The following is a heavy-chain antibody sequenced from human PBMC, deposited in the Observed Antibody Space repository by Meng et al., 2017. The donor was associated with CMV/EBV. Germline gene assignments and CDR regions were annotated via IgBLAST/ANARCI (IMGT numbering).Heavy chain of an antibody. CDR3: ARVQMVYAGAYCGGDCYPRGDAFDI. Sequence: ASVKVSCKASGYTFTSYGISWVRQAPGQGLEWMGWISAYNGNTNYAQKLQGRVTMTTDTSISTAYMELSRLRSDDTAVYYCARVQMVYAGAYCGGDCYPRGDAFDIWGQGTMVTVSS. CDR2: ISAYNGNT. CDR1: GYTFTSYG. V-gene: IGHV1-18*01. D-gene: IGHD2-21*01. J-gene: IGHJ3*02.